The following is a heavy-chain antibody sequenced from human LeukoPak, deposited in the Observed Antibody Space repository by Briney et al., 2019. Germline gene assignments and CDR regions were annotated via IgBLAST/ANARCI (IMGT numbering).Heavy chain of an antibody. V-gene: IGHV3-21*01. Sequence: PGGSLRLSCAASGFTFSSYSMNWVRQAPGKGLEWVSSISSSSSYIYYADSVKGRFTISRDNAKNSLYLQMSSLRAEDTAVYYCATMTTVTTNNWFDPWGQGTLVTVSS. CDR1: GFTFSSYS. CDR3: ATMTTVTTNNWFDP. CDR2: ISSSSSYI. J-gene: IGHJ5*02. D-gene: IGHD4-17*01.